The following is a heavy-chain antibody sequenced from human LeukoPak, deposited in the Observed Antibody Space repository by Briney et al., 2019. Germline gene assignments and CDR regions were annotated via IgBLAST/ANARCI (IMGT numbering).Heavy chain of an antibody. CDR2: INPNSGGR. CDR3: ARDYPDYYDSSGYYPHDAFDI. CDR1: GYTFTGYY. Sequence: ASVKVSCKASGYTFTGYYMHWVRQAPGQGLEWMGWINPNSGGRNYAQKFQGRVTMTRDTSISTAYMELSRLRSDDTAVYYCARDYPDYYDSSGYYPHDAFDIWGQGTMVTVSS. D-gene: IGHD3-22*01. V-gene: IGHV1-2*02. J-gene: IGHJ3*02.